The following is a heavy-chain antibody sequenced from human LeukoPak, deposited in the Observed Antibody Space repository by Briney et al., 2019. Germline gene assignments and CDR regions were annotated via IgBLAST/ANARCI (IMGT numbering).Heavy chain of an antibody. CDR2: ISYDGSNK. D-gene: IGHD3-10*01. Sequence: GRSLRLSCAASGFTFSSYAMHWVRQAPGKGLEWVAAISYDGSNKYYADSVKGRFTISRDNSKNTLYLQMNSLRAEDTAVYYCARDQGRGLLWFGELLGWFDPWGQGTLVTVSS. CDR1: GFTFSSYA. J-gene: IGHJ5*02. V-gene: IGHV3-30*04. CDR3: ARDQGRGLLWFGELLGWFDP.